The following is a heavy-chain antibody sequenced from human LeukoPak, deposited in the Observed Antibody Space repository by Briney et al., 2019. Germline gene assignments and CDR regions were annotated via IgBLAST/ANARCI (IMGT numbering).Heavy chain of an antibody. J-gene: IGHJ4*02. CDR3: AKAVVTRFGVVSTHFDY. Sequence: GGSLRLSCAASGFTVSSNYMSWVRQAPGKGLEWVSVIYSGGSTYYADSVKSRFTISRDNSKNTLYLQMNSLRVEDTAVDHCAKAVVTRFGVVSTHFDYWGQGTLATVSS. CDR2: IYSGGST. D-gene: IGHD3-3*01. V-gene: IGHV3-66*02. CDR1: GFTVSSNY.